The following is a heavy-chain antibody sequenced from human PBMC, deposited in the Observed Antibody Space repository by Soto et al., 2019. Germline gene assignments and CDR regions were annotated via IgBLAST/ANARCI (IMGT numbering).Heavy chain of an antibody. CDR1: GFTFSSYA. CDR3: ARDTQGDQGIHAFDI. CDR2: ISYDGSNK. J-gene: IGHJ3*02. D-gene: IGHD3-16*01. V-gene: IGHV3-30-3*01. Sequence: QPGGSLRLSCAASGFTFSSYAMHWVRQAPGKGLEWVAVISYDGSNKYYADSVKGRFTISRDNSKNTLYLQMNSLRAEDTAVYYCARDTQGDQGIHAFDIWGQGTMVTVSS.